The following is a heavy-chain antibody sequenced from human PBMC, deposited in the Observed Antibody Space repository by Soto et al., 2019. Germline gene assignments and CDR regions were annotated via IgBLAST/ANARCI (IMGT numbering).Heavy chain of an antibody. D-gene: IGHD2-2*01. CDR1: GGSFSGYY. CDR2: INHSGST. V-gene: IGHV4-34*01. J-gene: IGHJ4*02. CDR3: ARGLAYCSSTSCFFYYFDY. Sequence: SETLSLTCAVYGGSFSGYYWSWIRQPPGKGLEWIGEINHSGSTNYNPSLKSRVTISVDTSKNQFSLKLSSVTAADTAVYYCARGLAYCSSTSCFFYYFDYWGQGTLVTVSS.